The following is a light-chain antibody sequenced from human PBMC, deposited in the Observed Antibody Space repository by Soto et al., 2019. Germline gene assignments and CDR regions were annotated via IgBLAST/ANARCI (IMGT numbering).Light chain of an antibody. J-gene: IGKJ2*01. CDR1: QSVGSN. V-gene: IGKV3D-15*01. Sequence: EIVMTQSPATLSVSPGARATLSCMASQSVGSNLAWYQQKPGQAPRLLIYDTPTRATGIPARLSGSWSGTEFPLSISSLQSEDFAAYYCQQYDNWPPEYTFGQGTKREIK. CDR2: DTP. CDR3: QQYDNWPPEYT.